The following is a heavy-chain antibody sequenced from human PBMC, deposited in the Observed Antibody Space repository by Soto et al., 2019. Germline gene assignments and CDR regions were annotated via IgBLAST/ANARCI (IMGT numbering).Heavy chain of an antibody. J-gene: IGHJ6*02. CDR2: ISPYTGNT. CDR3: VMVDNYVTPTPQDV. Sequence: QVQLVQSGDEVKKPGASVKVSCKASGYIFVNYGIAWVRQAPGQGLEWMGWISPYTGNTHSATKVQGRLTMTTDTSTSTAYMDLGSLTSYDTAVYYCVMVDNYVTPTPQDVGGRGTTVTVSS. D-gene: IGHD3-16*01. CDR1: GYIFVNYG. V-gene: IGHV1-18*01.